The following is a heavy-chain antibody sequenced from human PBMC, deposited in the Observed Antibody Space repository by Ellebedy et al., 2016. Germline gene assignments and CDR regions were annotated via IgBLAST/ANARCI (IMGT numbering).Heavy chain of an antibody. V-gene: IGHV3-30*18. CDR2: ISYDGSNK. J-gene: IGHJ4*02. CDR3: AKDAGLDY. CDR1: GFTVSSNY. Sequence: GESLKISXAASGFTVSSNYMSWVRQAPGKGLEWVAVISYDGSNKYYADSVKGRFTISRDNSKNTLYLQMNSLRAEDTAVYYCAKDAGLDYWGQGTLVTVSS.